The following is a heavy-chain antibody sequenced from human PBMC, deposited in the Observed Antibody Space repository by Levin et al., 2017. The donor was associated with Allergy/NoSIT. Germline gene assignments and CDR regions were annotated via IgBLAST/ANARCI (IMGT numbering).Heavy chain of an antibody. CDR1: NGSFSTYS. D-gene: IGHD3-3*01. J-gene: IGHJ4*02. CDR3: ARHGQITIYGVALSV. V-gene: IGHV4-34*01. Sequence: SQTLSLTCAVYNGSFSTYSWSWVRQPPGKGLEWIGEINPSRSTNYNPSLKTRVTISVDTSKKQISLKMSSVTAADTAVYYCARHGQITIYGVALSVCGQGTLVTVSS. CDR2: INPSRST.